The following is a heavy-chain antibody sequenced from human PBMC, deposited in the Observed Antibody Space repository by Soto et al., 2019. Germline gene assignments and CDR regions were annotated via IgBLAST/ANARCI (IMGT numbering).Heavy chain of an antibody. CDR1: GFTFSSYA. V-gene: IGHV3-23*01. D-gene: IGHD2-15*01. CDR3: ARDGDKYCSAGSCYSGYYYYAMDV. Sequence: EVQLLESGGGLVQPGGSLRLSCAASGFTFSSYAMSWVRQAPGKGLEWVSAISGSGGSTYYADSVKGRFTISRDNSKNTLYLQMNSLTAEDTAVYYCARDGDKYCSAGSCYSGYYYYAMDVWGQGTTVTVSS. CDR2: ISGSGGST. J-gene: IGHJ6*02.